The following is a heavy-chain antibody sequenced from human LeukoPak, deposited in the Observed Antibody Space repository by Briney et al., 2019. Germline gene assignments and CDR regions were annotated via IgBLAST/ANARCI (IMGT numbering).Heavy chain of an antibody. V-gene: IGHV3-15*01. J-gene: IGHJ4*02. CDR1: GFTFSNAW. CDR3: TTDNDGALLWFGEYFNY. CDR2: IKSKTDGGTT. D-gene: IGHD3-10*01. Sequence: GGSLRLSCAASGFTFSNAWMSRVRQAPVKGLEWVGRIKSKTDGGTTDYAAPVKGRFTISRDDSKNTLYLQMNSLKTEDSAVYYCTTDNDGALLWFGEYFNYWGQGTLVTVSS.